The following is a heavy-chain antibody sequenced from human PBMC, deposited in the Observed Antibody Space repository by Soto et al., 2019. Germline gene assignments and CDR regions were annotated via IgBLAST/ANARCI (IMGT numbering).Heavy chain of an antibody. CDR2: IYYSGST. V-gene: IGHV4-59*08. Sequence: QVQLQESGPGLVKPSETLSLTCTVSGGSISSYYWSWIRQPPGKGLEWSGYIYYSGSTNYNPSLKSRGTIPVDTSKNQVSLKLSSVTAADTAVYYCARLYPPPGYYYYYMDVWGKGTTVTVSS. CDR3: ARLYPPPGYYYYYMDV. CDR1: GGSISSYY. J-gene: IGHJ6*03.